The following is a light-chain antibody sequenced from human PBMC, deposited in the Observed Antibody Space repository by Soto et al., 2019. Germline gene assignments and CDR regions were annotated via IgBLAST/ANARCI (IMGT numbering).Light chain of an antibody. J-gene: IGKJ3*01. CDR2: DAS. Sequence: ENVLTQSPATLSLSPGERATLSCRASQSVSNYVAWYQQKPGQAPRLLIYDASNRATGIPARFSGSGSGTEFTLTISSLQSEDFAVYYCQHYDRWPITFGPGTKVDIK. V-gene: IGKV3-11*01. CDR3: QHYDRWPIT. CDR1: QSVSNY.